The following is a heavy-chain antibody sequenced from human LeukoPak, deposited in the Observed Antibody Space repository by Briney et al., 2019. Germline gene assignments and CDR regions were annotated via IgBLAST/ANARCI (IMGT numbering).Heavy chain of an antibody. D-gene: IGHD6-19*01. Sequence: GASVKVSCKASGYTCTGYYMHWVRQAPGQGLEWMGRINPNSGGTNYAQKFQGRVTMTRDTSISTAYMELSRLRSDDTAVYYCARGPKLGVADESYGMDVWGQGTTVTVSS. CDR2: INPNSGGT. CDR1: GYTCTGYY. J-gene: IGHJ6*02. V-gene: IGHV1-2*06. CDR3: ARGPKLGVADESYGMDV.